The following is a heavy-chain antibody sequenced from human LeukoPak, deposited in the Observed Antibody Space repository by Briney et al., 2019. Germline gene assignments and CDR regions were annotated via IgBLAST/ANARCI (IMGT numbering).Heavy chain of an antibody. CDR1: GYTFTIYG. J-gene: IGHJ4*02. Sequence: ASVKVSYNASGYTFTIYGISWVRQAPGQGLEWMGWISAYNGNTNYAEKLEGRVTMTTDTPARTAYVEQRRPTSDDTPVYYCATYLYSSGPPGDYWGQGTLVTVPS. CDR2: ISAYNGNT. CDR3: ATYLYSSGPPGDY. D-gene: IGHD6-19*01. V-gene: IGHV1-18*01.